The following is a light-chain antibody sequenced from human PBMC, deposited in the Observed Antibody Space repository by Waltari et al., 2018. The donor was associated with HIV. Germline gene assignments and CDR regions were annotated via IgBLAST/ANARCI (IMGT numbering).Light chain of an antibody. CDR2: KDT. Sequence: SYELTQPPSVSVSPGQTARITCSGDALPKQYAYWYHQKPGQAPVLVIYKDTERPSGIPERFSGSSSGTTVTLTISGLQAEDEGDYYCSLYTSSSTLLFGGGTKLTVL. V-gene: IGLV3-25*03. CDR3: SLYTSSSTLL. J-gene: IGLJ3*02. CDR1: ALPKQY.